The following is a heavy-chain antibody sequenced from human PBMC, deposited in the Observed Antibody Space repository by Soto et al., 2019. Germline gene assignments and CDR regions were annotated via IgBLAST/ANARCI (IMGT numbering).Heavy chain of an antibody. CDR2: IHHSGGT. V-gene: IGHV4-39*02. D-gene: IGHD1-1*01. CDR1: GDSITNNNYY. J-gene: IGHJ1*01. CDR3: ARDNRQLWPNFGF. Sequence: QVQLQESGPGLVKPSETLSLTCTVSGDSITNNNYYWGWIRQSPGKGLEWKGSIHHSGGTYNNPSLKRRSTMSAYSSKNQWSLNLISVTAADTAVYYWARDNRQLWPNFGFWGQGTLVAVSS.